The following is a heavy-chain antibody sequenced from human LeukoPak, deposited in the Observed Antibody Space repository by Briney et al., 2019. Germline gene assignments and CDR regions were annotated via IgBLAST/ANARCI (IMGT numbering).Heavy chain of an antibody. CDR2: INTNTGNP. D-gene: IGHD2-2*01. CDR3: AGGYCSSTSCYARGPDAFDI. CDR1: GYTFTSYA. V-gene: IGHV7-4-1*02. Sequence: GASVKVSRKASGYTFTSYAMNWVRQAPGQGLEWMGWINTNTGNPTYAQGFTGRFVFSLDTSVSTAYLQISSLKAEDTAVYYCAGGYCSSTSCYARGPDAFDIWGQGTMVTVSS. J-gene: IGHJ3*02.